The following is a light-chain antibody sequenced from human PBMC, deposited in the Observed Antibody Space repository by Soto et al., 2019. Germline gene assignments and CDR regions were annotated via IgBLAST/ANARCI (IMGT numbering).Light chain of an antibody. J-gene: IGKJ5*01. CDR1: QSVRSN. Sequence: EIVMTQSPATLSVSPGERATFSCRASQSVRSNLAWYQQKPGQAPRLLIYGASTRATGIPARFSGSGSGTEFTLTISSLQSEDFAVYYCQQYNNWPAITFGQGTRLE. V-gene: IGKV3D-15*01. CDR2: GAS. CDR3: QQYNNWPAIT.